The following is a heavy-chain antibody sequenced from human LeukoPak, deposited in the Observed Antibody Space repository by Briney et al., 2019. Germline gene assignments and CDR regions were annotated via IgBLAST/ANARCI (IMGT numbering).Heavy chain of an antibody. CDR2: IKEDGSEK. D-gene: IGHD2-2*01. V-gene: IGHV3-7*01. Sequence: PGGSLRLSCAASGLTFSSYWMSWVRQAPGKGLEWVANIKEDGSEKYYVDSVKGRFTISRDNAKKSLYLQMNSLRAEDTAVYYCARDASKSSYFDYWGQGTLVTVSS. CDR1: GLTFSSYW. J-gene: IGHJ4*02. CDR3: ARDASKSSYFDY.